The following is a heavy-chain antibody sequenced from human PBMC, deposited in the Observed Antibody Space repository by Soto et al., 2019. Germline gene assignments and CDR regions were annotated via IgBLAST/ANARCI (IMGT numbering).Heavy chain of an antibody. CDR1: GFTFSSYS. J-gene: IGHJ4*02. Sequence: GALRLSCAASGFTFSSYSMNWVRQAPGKGLEWVSSISSSSSYIYYADSVKGRFTISRDNAKNSLYLQMNSLRAEDTAVYYCARDRVTMKAPKRYFDYWGQGTLVTVSS. CDR2: ISSSSSYI. V-gene: IGHV3-21*01. CDR3: ARDRVTMKAPKRYFDY. D-gene: IGHD3-22*01.